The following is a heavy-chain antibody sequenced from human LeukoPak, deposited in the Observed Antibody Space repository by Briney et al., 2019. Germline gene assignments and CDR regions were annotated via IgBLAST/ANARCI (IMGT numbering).Heavy chain of an antibody. V-gene: IGHV4-34*01. CDR2: INHSGST. D-gene: IGHD2-2*01. Sequence: SETLPLTCAVYGGSFSCYYWSWIRQPPGKALEWIGEINHSGSTNYNPSLKSRVTTSVATSQNQFSLKLSSVTAADTAVYYCARGGFKYCSSTSCRHNWFDPWGQGTLVTVSS. J-gene: IGHJ5*02. CDR1: GGSFSCYY. CDR3: ARGGFKYCSSTSCRHNWFDP.